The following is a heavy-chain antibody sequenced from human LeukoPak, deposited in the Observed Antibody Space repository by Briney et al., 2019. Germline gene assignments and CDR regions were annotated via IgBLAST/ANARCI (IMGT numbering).Heavy chain of an antibody. D-gene: IGHD4-11*01. V-gene: IGHV4-4*07. CDR1: GGSISSYY. CDR2: IYTSGST. J-gene: IGHJ5*02. CDR3: ARDFSEPTTLIRWFDP. Sequence: PSETLSLTCTVSGGSISSYYWSWLRQPAGKGLEWIGRIYTSGSTNYNPSLKSRVTMSVDTSKNQFSLELSSVTAADTAVYYCARDFSEPTTLIRWFDPWGQGTLVTVSS.